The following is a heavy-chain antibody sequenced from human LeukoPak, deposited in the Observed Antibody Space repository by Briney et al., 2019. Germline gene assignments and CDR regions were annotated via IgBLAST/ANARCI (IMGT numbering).Heavy chain of an antibody. CDR3: ARGGSLIRYFDWLLDY. D-gene: IGHD3-9*01. CDR1: GYTFTGYY. V-gene: IGHV1-2*02. CDR2: INPNSGGT. J-gene: IGHJ4*02. Sequence: ASVKVSCKASGYTFTGYYMHWVRQAPGQGLEWMGWINPNSGGTSYAQKFQGRVTMTRDTSISTAYMELSRLRSDDTAVYYCARGGSLIRYFDWLLDYWGQGTLVTVSS.